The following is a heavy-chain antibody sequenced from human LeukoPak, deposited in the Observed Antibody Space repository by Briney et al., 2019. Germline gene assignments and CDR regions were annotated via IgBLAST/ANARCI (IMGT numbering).Heavy chain of an antibody. Sequence: GGSLRLSCAASGFTFSDYYMSWVRQAPGKGLEWVSAISGSGNSTYYADSVKGRFTISRDNSKNTLYLQMTSLRAEDTAVYYCATSAREGFDYWGQGTLVTVSS. CDR1: GFTFSDYY. V-gene: IGHV3-23*01. CDR2: ISGSGNST. CDR3: ATSAREGFDY. J-gene: IGHJ4*02.